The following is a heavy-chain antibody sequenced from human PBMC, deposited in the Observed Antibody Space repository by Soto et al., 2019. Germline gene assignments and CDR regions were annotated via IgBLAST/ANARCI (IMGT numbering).Heavy chain of an antibody. CDR3: ARAPYYDILTSYYFDY. D-gene: IGHD3-9*01. V-gene: IGHV3-21*01. J-gene: IGHJ4*02. CDR1: GFTFSTYS. Sequence: EVQLVESGGGLVEPGGSLRLSCAASGFTFSTYSMNWVRQVPGKGLEWVSSISSSSSYIYYTDSVRGRFTISRDNAQNSLYLQIDSLRAEDTAVYYCARAPYYDILTSYYFDYWRQGSLVTVSS. CDR2: ISSSSSYI.